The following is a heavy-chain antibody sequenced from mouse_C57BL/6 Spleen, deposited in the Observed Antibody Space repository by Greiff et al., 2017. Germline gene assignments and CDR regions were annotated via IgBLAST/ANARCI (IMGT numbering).Heavy chain of an antibody. Sequence: EVQGVESGGGLVKPGGSLKLSCAASGFTFSSYAMSWVRQTPEKRLEWVATISDGGSYTYYPDNVKGRFTISRDNAKNNLYLQMSHLKSEDTAMYYCARGGMVTTWDYWGQGTTLTVSS. V-gene: IGHV5-4*01. CDR2: ISDGGSYT. D-gene: IGHD2-3*01. CDR3: ARGGMVTTWDY. J-gene: IGHJ2*01. CDR1: GFTFSSYA.